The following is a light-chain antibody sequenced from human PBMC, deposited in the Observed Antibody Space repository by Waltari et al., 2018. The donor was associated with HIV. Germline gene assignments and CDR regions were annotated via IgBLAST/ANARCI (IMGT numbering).Light chain of an antibody. CDR2: DVS. CDR3: CSYAGTSTLV. V-gene: IGLV2-11*01. J-gene: IGLJ3*02. Sequence: QSALTQPRSVSGSPGQSVAISCTGTSSDVGGYNYVSWYQQHPGKAPKLMIYDVSKRPSGFPDRFSGSKSGNTASLTISGLQAEDEADYYCCSYAGTSTLVFGGGTELTVL. CDR1: SSDVGGYNY.